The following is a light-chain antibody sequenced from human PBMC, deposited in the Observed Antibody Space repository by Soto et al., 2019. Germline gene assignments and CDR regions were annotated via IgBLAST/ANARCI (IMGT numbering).Light chain of an antibody. CDR3: QQHGSSPQT. CDR2: GAS. J-gene: IGKJ1*01. CDR1: QSVSSNY. Sequence: EIVLTQSPGTLSLSPGERATLFCRASQSVSSNYLAWYQQKPGQAPRLLIYGASSRATGIPDRFSGSGSGTDFTLTISRLEPEDFAVYYCQQHGSSPQTFGQGTKV. V-gene: IGKV3-20*01.